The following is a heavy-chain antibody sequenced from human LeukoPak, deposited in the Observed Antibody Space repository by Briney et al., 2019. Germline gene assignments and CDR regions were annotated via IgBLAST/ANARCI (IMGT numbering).Heavy chain of an antibody. CDR2: IYYSGST. J-gene: IGHJ5*02. CDR3: ARDGYYDFRTGWFDP. V-gene: IGHV4-59*11. CDR1: GGSISSHY. Sequence: SETLSLTCTVSGGSISSHYRSWIRQPPGKGLEWIGYIYYSGSTNYNPSLKSRVTISVDASKNQFSLKLSSVTAVDTAVYYCARDGYYDFRTGWFDPWGQGTLVTVSS. D-gene: IGHD3-3*01.